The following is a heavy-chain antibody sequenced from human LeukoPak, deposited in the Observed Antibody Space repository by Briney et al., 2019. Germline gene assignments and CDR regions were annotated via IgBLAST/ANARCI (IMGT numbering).Heavy chain of an antibody. CDR1: GFTFSSYP. J-gene: IGHJ4*02. V-gene: IGHV3-23*01. CDR3: AKGARNTAPDY. CDR2: ISPAGSNT. Sequence: GGSLRLSFLASGFTFSSYPMNWVGQPPGRERDWVSSISPAGSNTYYADSVKGRFTISRDNSKSTLYLQMNSLRAEDTALYYCAKGARNTAPDYWGQGTLVAVSS. D-gene: IGHD5-18*01.